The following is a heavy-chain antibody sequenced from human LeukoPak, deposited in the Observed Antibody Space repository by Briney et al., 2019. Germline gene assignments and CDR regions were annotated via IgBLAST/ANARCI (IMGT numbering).Heavy chain of an antibody. CDR3: ARGGYYDILTGNYGMDV. CDR1: GYTFTSYY. Sequence: ASVKVSCKTSGYTFTSYYMHWVRQAPGQGLEWMGIINPSGGSTSYAQKFQGRVTMTRGTSTSTVYMELSSLRSEDTAVYYCARGGYYDILTGNYGMDVWGKGTTVTVSS. CDR2: INPSGGST. D-gene: IGHD3-9*01. J-gene: IGHJ6*04. V-gene: IGHV1-46*01.